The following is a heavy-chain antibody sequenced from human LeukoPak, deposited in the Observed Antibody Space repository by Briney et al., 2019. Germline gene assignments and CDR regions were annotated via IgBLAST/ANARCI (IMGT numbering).Heavy chain of an antibody. D-gene: IGHD6-19*01. CDR3: AKGSGSGWYGWFDP. J-gene: IGHJ5*02. Sequence: GGSLRLSCAASRFTFSGYAMYWVRQAPGKGLEWVSCIDASGVNIYYADSVKGRFTISRDNSRNTLYLQMNSLRAEDTAVYYCAKGSGSGWYGWFDPWGQGTLVTVSS. CDR1: RFTFSGYA. CDR2: IDASGVNI. V-gene: IGHV3-23*01.